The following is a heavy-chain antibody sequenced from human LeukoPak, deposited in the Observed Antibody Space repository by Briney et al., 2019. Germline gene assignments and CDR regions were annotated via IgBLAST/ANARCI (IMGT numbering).Heavy chain of an antibody. CDR2: ISSGSRTI. CDR3: QSSSWYDGFDY. V-gene: IGHV3-48*01. J-gene: IGHJ4*02. D-gene: IGHD6-13*01. CDR1: GFTFSNYS. Sequence: AGGSLRLSCAASGFTFSNYSMNWVRQAPGKGLEWVSYISSGSRTIYYADSVKGRFTISRDNAKNTLYLQMSSLRAEDTAVYYCQSSSWYDGFDYWGQGTLVTVSS.